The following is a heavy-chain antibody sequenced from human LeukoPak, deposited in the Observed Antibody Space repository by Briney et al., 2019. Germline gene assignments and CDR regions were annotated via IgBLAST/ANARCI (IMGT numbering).Heavy chain of an antibody. J-gene: IGHJ6*02. CDR2: INPNSGGT. CDR3: ARDSGYCSGGSCYSGYYGMDV. D-gene: IGHD2-15*01. V-gene: IGHV1-2*04. Sequence: GASVTVSCKASGYTFTGYYMHWVRQAPGQGLEWMGWINPNSGGTNYAQKFQGWVTMTRDTSISTAYMELSRLRSDDTAVYYCARDSGYCSGGSCYSGYYGMDVWGQGTTVTVSS. CDR1: GYTFTGYY.